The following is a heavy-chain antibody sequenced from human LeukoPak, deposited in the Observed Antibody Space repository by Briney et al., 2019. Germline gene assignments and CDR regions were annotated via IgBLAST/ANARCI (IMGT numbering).Heavy chain of an antibody. V-gene: IGHV3-11*01. CDR3: ARDTYYYDSSGYIFDY. Sequence: PGGSLRLSCAASGLTFSDYYMSWIRQAPGKGLEWVSYISSSGSTIYYADSVKGRFTISRDNAKNSLYLQMNSLRAEDTAVYYCARDTYYYDSSGYIFDYWGQGTLVTVSS. D-gene: IGHD3-22*01. CDR1: GLTFSDYY. J-gene: IGHJ4*02. CDR2: ISSSGSTI.